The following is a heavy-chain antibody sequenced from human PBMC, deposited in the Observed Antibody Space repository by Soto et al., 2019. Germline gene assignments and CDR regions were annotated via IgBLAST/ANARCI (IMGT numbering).Heavy chain of an antibody. CDR2: IYSGGST. CDR1: GFTVSSNY. J-gene: IGHJ4*02. Sequence: EVQLVESGGGLVQPGGSLRLSCAASGFTVSSNYMSWVRQAPGKGLEWVSVIYSGGSTYYADSVKGRFTISRDNSKNTLYLQMNSLRAEGTAVYYCARDEWAISSHLYWGQGTLVTVSS. D-gene: IGHD1-26*01. CDR3: ARDEWAISSHLY. V-gene: IGHV3-66*01.